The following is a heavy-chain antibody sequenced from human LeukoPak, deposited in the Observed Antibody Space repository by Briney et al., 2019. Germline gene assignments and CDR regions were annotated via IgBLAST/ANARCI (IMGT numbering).Heavy chain of an antibody. D-gene: IGHD5-12*01. Sequence: GGSLRLSCAASGFTFSSYAMSWVRQAPGKGLEWVSAISGSGGSTYYADSVKGRFTISRDNSKNTLYLQMNSLRAEDTAVYYCARAPRYSGYDGYFDYWGQGTLVTVSS. V-gene: IGHV3-23*01. CDR3: ARAPRYSGYDGYFDY. J-gene: IGHJ4*02. CDR2: ISGSGGST. CDR1: GFTFSSYA.